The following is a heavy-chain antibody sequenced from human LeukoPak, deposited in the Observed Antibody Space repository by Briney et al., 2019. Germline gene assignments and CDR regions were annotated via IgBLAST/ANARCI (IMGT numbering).Heavy chain of an antibody. V-gene: IGHV3-21*01. CDR3: ARKHYDILTGYYCFDY. Sequence: GGSLRLSCAASGFTFSSYSMNWVRQAPGKGLEWLSSISGSSSYIYYADSVKGRFTISRDNARNSLYLQMNSLRAEDTAVYYCARKHYDILTGYYCFDYWGQGTLVTVSS. CDR1: GFTFSSYS. CDR2: ISGSSSYI. J-gene: IGHJ4*02. D-gene: IGHD3-9*01.